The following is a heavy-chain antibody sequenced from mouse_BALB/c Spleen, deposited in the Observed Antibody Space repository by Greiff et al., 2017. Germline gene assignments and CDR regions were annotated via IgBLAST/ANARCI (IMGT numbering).Heavy chain of an antibody. CDR1: GYTFTSYY. Sequence: VKLVESGPELVKPGASVRISCKASGYTFTSYYIHWVKQRPGQGLEWIGWIYPGNVNTKYNEKFKGKATLTADKSSSTAYMQLSSLTSEDSAVYFCARESLYYDYDGGGRPFAYWGQGTLVTVSA. D-gene: IGHD2-4*01. J-gene: IGHJ3*01. CDR3: ARESLYYDYDGGGRPFAY. V-gene: IGHV1S56*01. CDR2: IYPGNVNT.